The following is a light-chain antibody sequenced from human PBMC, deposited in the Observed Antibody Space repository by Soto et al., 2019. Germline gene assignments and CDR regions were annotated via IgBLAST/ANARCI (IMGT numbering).Light chain of an antibody. V-gene: IGKV3-11*01. Sequence: EVVLTQSPATLALSPGERATLSCRASQSVSNFLAWYQQKPGQAPRLLIYDASNRATGIPARFSGSGSGTEFTLTISRLEPEDFTVYYCHHYETFGQGTKVDIK. CDR1: QSVSNF. CDR2: DAS. CDR3: HHYET. J-gene: IGKJ1*01.